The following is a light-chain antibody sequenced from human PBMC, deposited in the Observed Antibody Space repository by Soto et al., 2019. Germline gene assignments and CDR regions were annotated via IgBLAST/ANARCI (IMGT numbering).Light chain of an antibody. CDR2: SNS. V-gene: IGLV1-40*01. J-gene: IGLJ3*02. CDR1: SSNIGAGYD. CDR3: QSFDTSLNGWV. Sequence: QSALTQPPSVSGAPGQRVTVSCTGSSSNIGAGYDVHWYQQLPGTAPKLVIHSNSDRPSGVPDRFSGSKSATSASLAITGLQAEDEADYYCQSFDTSLNGWVFGGGTKVTVL.